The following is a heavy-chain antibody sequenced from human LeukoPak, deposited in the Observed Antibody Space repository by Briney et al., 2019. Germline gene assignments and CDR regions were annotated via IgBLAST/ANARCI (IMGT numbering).Heavy chain of an antibody. D-gene: IGHD3-22*01. CDR2: IYSSGST. V-gene: IGHV4-39*01. Sequence: SETLSLTCIVSGDSINTNNYYWGWIRQPPGKGLEWIGSIYSSGSTYYNPSLKSRATISVDTSQNQFSLKLRSVTAVDTAVYYCARGSSRSGYLDYWGQGILVTVSS. CDR1: GDSINTNNYY. CDR3: ARGSSRSGYLDY. J-gene: IGHJ4*02.